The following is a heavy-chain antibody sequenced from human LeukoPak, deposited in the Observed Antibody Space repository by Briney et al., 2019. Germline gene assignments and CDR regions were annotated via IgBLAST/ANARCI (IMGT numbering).Heavy chain of an antibody. D-gene: IGHD3-22*01. J-gene: IGHJ3*02. CDR2: ISSSSSYI. CDR1: GFTFSSYE. V-gene: IGHV3-21*01. Sequence: TGGSLRLSCAGSGFTFSSYEMNWVRQAPGKGLEWVSSISSSSSYIYYADSVKGRFTISRDNAKNSLYLQMNSLRAEDTAVYYCARARHYYDSSGYPHDAFDIWGQGTMVTVSS. CDR3: ARARHYYDSSGYPHDAFDI.